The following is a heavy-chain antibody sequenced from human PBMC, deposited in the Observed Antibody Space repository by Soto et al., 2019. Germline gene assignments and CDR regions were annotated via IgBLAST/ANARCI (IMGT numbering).Heavy chain of an antibody. Sequence: QVQLVQSGAEVKKPGASVKVSCKASGYTFTSYGISWVRQAPGQGREWMGWISAYNGNTNYGQKLHGRVTMTTDTSTSTDYLKLRSLTSDDTAGYYCAGETSIAAADYWGQGTLVTVSS. D-gene: IGHD6-13*01. CDR2: ISAYNGNT. J-gene: IGHJ4*02. CDR1: GYTFTSYG. CDR3: AGETSIAAADY. V-gene: IGHV1-18*01.